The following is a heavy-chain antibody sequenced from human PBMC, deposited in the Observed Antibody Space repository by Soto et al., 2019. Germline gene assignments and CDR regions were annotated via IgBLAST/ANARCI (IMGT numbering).Heavy chain of an antibody. CDR3: AEGGGGDHGY. D-gene: IGHD2-21*02. J-gene: IGHJ4*02. CDR2: ITITGDTT. CDR1: GFIFTTSD. V-gene: IGHV3-23*04. Sequence: EVQLVESEGGLVQPGGSLRLSCEASGFIFTTSDMSWVRQAPGKGLEWLSSITITGDTTHYADSVKGRFTISRDNSRNKVYLQMNTLRGDDTSVYYGAEGGGGDHGYWGQGTLVAVSS.